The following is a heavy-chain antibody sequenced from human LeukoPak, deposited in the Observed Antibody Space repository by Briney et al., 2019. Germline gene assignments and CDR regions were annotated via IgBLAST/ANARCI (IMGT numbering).Heavy chain of an antibody. Sequence: SETLSLTCAVSGGSISSTNWWSWVRQPPGKGLEWIGEIYHSGSTNYNPSLKSRVTISADKSKNQFSLKLTYVTAADTAVYYCARNYYDSSGYLFDYWGQGTLVTVSS. CDR2: IYHSGST. D-gene: IGHD3-22*01. V-gene: IGHV4-4*02. J-gene: IGHJ4*02. CDR3: ARNYYDSSGYLFDY. CDR1: GGSISSTNW.